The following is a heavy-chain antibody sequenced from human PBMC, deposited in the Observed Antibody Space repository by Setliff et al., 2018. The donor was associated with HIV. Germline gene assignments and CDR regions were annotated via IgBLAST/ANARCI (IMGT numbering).Heavy chain of an antibody. CDR1: GGTFSTYA. Sequence: GASVKVSCKTSGGTFSTYAINWVRQAPGQGLEWMGEIITFFNTTNYAQKFHGKVTITTDESTSTGYMELSSLRSEDTAVYFCARGLRLGESSLKGDYFDYWGQGTLVTVS. CDR2: IITFFNTT. D-gene: IGHD3-16*02. V-gene: IGHV1-69*05. J-gene: IGHJ4*02. CDR3: ARGLRLGESSLKGDYFDY.